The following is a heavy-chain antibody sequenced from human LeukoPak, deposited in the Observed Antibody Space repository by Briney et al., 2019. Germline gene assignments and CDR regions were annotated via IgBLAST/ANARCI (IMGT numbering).Heavy chain of an antibody. J-gene: IGHJ4*02. CDR1: GFTFSSYA. CDR3: ARMGFWSGYSRFDY. V-gene: IGHV3-64*01. Sequence: GGSLRLSCAASGFTFSSYAMHWVRQAPGKGLEYVSAISSNGGSTYYANSVKGRFTISRDNSKNTLYLQMGSLRAEDMAVYYCARMGFWSGYSRFDYWGQGTLVTVSS. CDR2: ISSNGGST. D-gene: IGHD3-3*01.